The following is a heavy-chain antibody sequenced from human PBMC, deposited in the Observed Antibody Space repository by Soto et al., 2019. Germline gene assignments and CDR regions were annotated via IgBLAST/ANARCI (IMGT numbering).Heavy chain of an antibody. J-gene: IGHJ6*02. CDR2: INAGNGNT. CDR1: GYTFTSYA. Sequence: ASVKVSCKASGYTFTSYAMHWVHQAPGQRLEWMGWINAGNGNTKYSQKFQGRVTITRDTSASTAYMELSSLRSEDTAVYYCARDTSGSYSGFHYGMDVWGQGTTVTVSS. CDR3: ARDTSGSYSGFHYGMDV. V-gene: IGHV1-3*01. D-gene: IGHD1-26*01.